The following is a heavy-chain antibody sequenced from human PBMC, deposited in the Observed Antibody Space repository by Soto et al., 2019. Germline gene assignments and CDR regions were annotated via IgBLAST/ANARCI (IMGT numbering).Heavy chain of an antibody. CDR2: ISSDGKSE. D-gene: IGHD3-22*01. Sequence: GGSLRLSCAASGFTFSTYGMHWVRQPQGKGLEWVAVISSDGKSEHYADPVKGRFSISRDNSKNTLSLQMNSLRVEDTAVYYCAKTITTYSGDSRGRGALVDYWGQGTLVTVSS. J-gene: IGHJ4*02. CDR3: AKTITTYSGDSRGRGALVDY. CDR1: GFTFSTYG. V-gene: IGHV3-30*18.